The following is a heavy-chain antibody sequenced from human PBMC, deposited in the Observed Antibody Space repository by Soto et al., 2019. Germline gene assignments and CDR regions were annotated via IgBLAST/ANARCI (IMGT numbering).Heavy chain of an antibody. V-gene: IGHV3-23*01. CDR1: GFTFSSYA. CDR2: ISGSGGST. Sequence: GESLKISCAASGFTFSSYAMSWVRQAPGKGLEWVSAISGSGGSTYYADSVKGRFTISRENSKNTMSRQMNSLRAEDTSVDYCAKAALVGATSYYSYYYGMDVWGQGNTVTVSS. CDR3: AKAALVGATSYYSYYYGMDV. D-gene: IGHD1-26*01. J-gene: IGHJ6*02.